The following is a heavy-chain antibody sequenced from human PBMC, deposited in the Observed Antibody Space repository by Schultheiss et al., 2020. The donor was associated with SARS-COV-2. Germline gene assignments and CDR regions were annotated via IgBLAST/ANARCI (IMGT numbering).Heavy chain of an antibody. V-gene: IGHV4-61*02. Sequence: SETLSLTCTVSGGSISSGSYYWSWIRQPAGKGLEWIGRIYTSGSTNYNPSLKSRVTISVDTSKNQFSLKLSSVTAADTAVYYCATARASGWYEAFDIWGQGTMVTVSS. CDR2: IYTSGST. CDR1: GGSISSGSYY. J-gene: IGHJ3*02. D-gene: IGHD6-19*01. CDR3: ATARASGWYEAFDI.